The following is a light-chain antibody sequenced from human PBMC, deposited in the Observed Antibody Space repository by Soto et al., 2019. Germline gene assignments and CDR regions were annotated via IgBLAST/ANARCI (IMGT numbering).Light chain of an antibody. CDR3: SSYTAYTTLWV. Sequence: QSVLTQPPSMSASPGQRVTISCSGGSSNIGAGYTVHWYQQHPEKAPKLIIYGVSNRPSGVSNRFSASKSGNAASLTISGLQAEDEADYYCSSYTAYTTLWVFGGGTKLTVL. CDR1: SSNIGAGYT. CDR2: GVS. V-gene: IGLV1-40*01. J-gene: IGLJ3*02.